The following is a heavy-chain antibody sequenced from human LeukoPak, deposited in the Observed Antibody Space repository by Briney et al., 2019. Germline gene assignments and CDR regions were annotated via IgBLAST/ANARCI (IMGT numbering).Heavy chain of an antibody. D-gene: IGHD5-18*01. CDR1: GGSFSGYY. Sequence: SETLSLTCAVYGGSFSGYYWSWIRQPPGKGLEWIGEINHSGSTNYNPSLKSRVTISVDTSKNQFSLKLSSVTAADTAVYYCARLRWIQLWLYFDLWGRGTLVTVSS. V-gene: IGHV4-34*01. J-gene: IGHJ2*01. CDR2: INHSGST. CDR3: ARLRWIQLWLYFDL.